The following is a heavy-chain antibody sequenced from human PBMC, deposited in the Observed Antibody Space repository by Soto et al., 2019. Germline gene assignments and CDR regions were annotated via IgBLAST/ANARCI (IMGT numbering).Heavy chain of an antibody. CDR1: GGSLRGSY. D-gene: IGHD2-21*01. J-gene: IGHJ4*02. Sequence: QVHLQQWGAGLLKPSETLSLTCGVYGGSLRGSYWSWIRQPPGKALEWLGKVTHSGSTTFNPSLKSRVGVAVDTSDNPFSMTLTSVTAADTAVYYCARGHIPVYGPVPDYFDSWGQGTLVTVSS. CDR2: VTHSGST. CDR3: ARGHIPVYGPVPDYFDS. V-gene: IGHV4-34*02.